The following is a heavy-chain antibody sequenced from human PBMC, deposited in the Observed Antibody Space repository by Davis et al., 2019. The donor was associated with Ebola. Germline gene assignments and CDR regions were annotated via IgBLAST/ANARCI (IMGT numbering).Heavy chain of an antibody. V-gene: IGHV3-74*03. CDR1: GFTFSNNW. J-gene: IGHJ6*02. D-gene: IGHD1-14*01. CDR2: INRDGTTS. CDR3: ARVLRAYNRYYGMDV. Sequence: PGGSLRLSCTVSGFTFSNNWMTWVRQVPGKGLVWVSSINRDGTTSTYADSVKGRFTISRENAKNSLYLQMNSLRAEDTAVYYCARVLRAYNRYYGMDVWGQGTTVTVSS.